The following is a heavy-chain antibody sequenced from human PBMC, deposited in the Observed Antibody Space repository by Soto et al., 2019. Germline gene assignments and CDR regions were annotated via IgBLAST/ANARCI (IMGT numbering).Heavy chain of an antibody. CDR2: INVGNGNT. Sequence: QVQLVQSGAEVKKPGASVKVSCKASGYTFTTYAMHWVRQAPGQRLEGMGGINVGNGNTKYSQKFQGRVTITRDPSASTADMELSSLRSEDTAVYYCARGGSYYGSGSSFDYWGQGTLVTVSS. CDR3: ARGGSYYGSGSSFDY. CDR1: GYTFTTYA. J-gene: IGHJ4*02. D-gene: IGHD3-10*01. V-gene: IGHV1-3*01.